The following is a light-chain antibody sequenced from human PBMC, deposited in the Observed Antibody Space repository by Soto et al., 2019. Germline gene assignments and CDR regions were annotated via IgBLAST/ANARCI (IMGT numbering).Light chain of an antibody. CDR2: DAS. V-gene: IGKV3-15*01. J-gene: IGKJ1*01. Sequence: EIVLTQSPATLSSSPWERSTLSCRASQSVSGDLAWYHHKPGQAPRLLIYDASTRALDTPARFAGSGAGTEFTLTISSLQSEDFAVYFCQQYNNWPITFGQGTKVDIK. CDR1: QSVSGD. CDR3: QQYNNWPIT.